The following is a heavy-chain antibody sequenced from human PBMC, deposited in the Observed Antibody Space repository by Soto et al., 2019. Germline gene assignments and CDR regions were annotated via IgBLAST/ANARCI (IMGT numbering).Heavy chain of an antibody. CDR2: INHSGST. CDR1: GGSFSGYY. V-gene: IGHV4-34*01. J-gene: IGHJ6*02. CDR3: ARAEAAAGRTYYYYGMDV. Sequence: KTSETLSLTCAVYGGSFSGYYWSWIRQPPGKGLEWIGEINHSGSTNYNPSLKSRVTISVDTSKNQFSLKLSSVTAADTAVYYCARAEAAAGRTYYYYGMDVWGQGTTVTVSS. D-gene: IGHD6-13*01.